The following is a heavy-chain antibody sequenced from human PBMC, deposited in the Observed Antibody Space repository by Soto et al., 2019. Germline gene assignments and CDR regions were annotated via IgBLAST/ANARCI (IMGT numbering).Heavy chain of an antibody. D-gene: IGHD3-3*01. CDR2: ISGSGGST. V-gene: IGHV3-23*01. J-gene: IGHJ3*01. Sequence: EVQLLESGGGLVQPGGSLRLSCAASGFTFSSYAMSWVRQAPGKGLVWVSDISGSGGSTYYADSVKGRCTISRDNSKNALYLPMNVLRAYDTAIYYSAKDRHKYDFWSGYPHNYAFDFWGQGSMVTFSS. CDR1: GFTFSSYA. CDR3: AKDRHKYDFWSGYPHNYAFDF.